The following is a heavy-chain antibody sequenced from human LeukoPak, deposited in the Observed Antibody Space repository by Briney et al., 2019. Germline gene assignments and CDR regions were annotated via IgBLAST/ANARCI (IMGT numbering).Heavy chain of an antibody. CDR2: ISDGGGRT. CDR1: GLTFRTYA. J-gene: IGHJ4*02. V-gene: IGHV3-23*01. CDR3: TKNQILDDTGSWYTY. D-gene: IGHD6-13*01. Sequence: SGGSLRLSCGASGLTFRTYAMSWVRQAPGKGLEWVSGISDGGGRTFYAESVKGRFTVSRHNSRNTLYLRMNSLRAEDTAIYYCTKNQILDDTGSWYTYWGQGTLVTVSS.